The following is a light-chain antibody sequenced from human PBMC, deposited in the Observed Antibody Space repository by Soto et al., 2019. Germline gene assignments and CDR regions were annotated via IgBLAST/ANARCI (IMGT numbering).Light chain of an antibody. CDR3: AAWDDSLSGYV. CDR2: RNN. J-gene: IGLJ1*01. Sequence: QSVLTQPPSASGTPGQRVTSSCSGSSSKIGSNYVYWYQQLPGTAPKLLIYRNNQRPSGVPDRFSGSKSGTSASLAISGLRSEDEADYYCAAWDDSLSGYVFGTGTKVTVL. V-gene: IGLV1-47*01. CDR1: SSKIGSNY.